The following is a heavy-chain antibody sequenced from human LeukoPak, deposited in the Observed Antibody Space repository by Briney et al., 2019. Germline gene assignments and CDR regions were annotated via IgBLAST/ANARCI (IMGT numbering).Heavy chain of an antibody. CDR1: GGTFSSYA. V-gene: IGHV1-69*04. CDR3: ARATGDNYFDY. Sequence: ASVKVSCKASGGTFSSYAISWVRQAPGQGLEWMGRIIPILGIANYAQKFQGRVTITADKSTSTAYMELSSLRSEDTAVYYCARATGDNYFDYWGQGTLVTVSS. J-gene: IGHJ4*02. CDR2: IIPILGIA. D-gene: IGHD3-16*01.